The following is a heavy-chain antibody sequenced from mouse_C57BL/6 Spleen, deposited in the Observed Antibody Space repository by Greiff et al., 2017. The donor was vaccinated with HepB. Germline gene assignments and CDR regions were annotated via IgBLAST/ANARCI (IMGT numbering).Heavy chain of an antibody. CDR3: AREDYDYSFAY. V-gene: IGHV5-16*01. J-gene: IGHJ3*01. CDR1: GFTFSDYY. Sequence: EVKVVESEGGLVQPGSSMKLSCTASGFTFSDYYMAWVRQVPEKGLEWVANINYDGSSTYYLDSLKSRFIISRDNAKNILYLQMSSLKSEDTATYYCAREDYDYSFAYWGQGTLVTVSA. D-gene: IGHD2-4*01. CDR2: INYDGSST.